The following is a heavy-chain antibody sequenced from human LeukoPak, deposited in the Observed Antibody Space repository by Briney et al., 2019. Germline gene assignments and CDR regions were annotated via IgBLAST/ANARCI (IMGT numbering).Heavy chain of an antibody. CDR1: GFTFRSYA. D-gene: IGHD6-19*01. CDR2: IIGSGGST. V-gene: IGHV3-23*01. CDR3: AKGSAVADIYIDY. Sequence: PGGSLRLSCAASGFTFRSYAMSWVRQAPGKGLEWVSAIIGSGGSTYYADSVKGRFTISRDNSRNTLYLQMNSLGPEDTAVYYCAKGSAVADIYIDYWGQGTLVTVSS. J-gene: IGHJ4*02.